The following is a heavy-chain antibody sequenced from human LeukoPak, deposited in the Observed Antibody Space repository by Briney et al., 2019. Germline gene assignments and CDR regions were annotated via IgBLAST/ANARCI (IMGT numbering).Heavy chain of an antibody. CDR1: GFTFDDYG. D-gene: IGHD1-26*01. Sequence: PGGSLRLSCAASGFTFDDYGMSWVRQAPGKGLEWVSGINWNGGSTGYADSVKGRFTISRDNAKNSLYLQMNSLRAEDTAVYYCARSGSGSSWYYSDYWGQGTLVTVSS. V-gene: IGHV3-20*04. CDR3: ARSGSGSSWYYSDY. CDR2: INWNGGST. J-gene: IGHJ4*02.